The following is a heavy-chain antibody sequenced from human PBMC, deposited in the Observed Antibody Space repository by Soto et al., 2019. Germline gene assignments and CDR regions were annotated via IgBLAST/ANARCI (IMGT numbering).Heavy chain of an antibody. CDR1: GGSSRQSSCF. D-gene: IGHD2-2*01. V-gene: IGHV4-39*07. J-gene: IGHJ4*02. CDR2: VYYSGTP. CDR3: ARAPIVVVPARFDY. Sequence: SETLSLTCAVSGGSSRQSSCFWGWIRQPPGKGLEWIASVYYSGTPYYNPSLKSRVTISVDTSKNQFSLKLSSVTAADTAVYYCARAPIVVVPARFDYWGQGTLVTVSS.